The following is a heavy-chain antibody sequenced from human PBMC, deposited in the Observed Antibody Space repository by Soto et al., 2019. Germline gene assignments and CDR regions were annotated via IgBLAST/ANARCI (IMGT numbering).Heavy chain of an antibody. D-gene: IGHD3-3*01. CDR2: IYYSGST. J-gene: IGHJ3*02. Sequence: SETLSLTCTVSGGSISSSSYYWGWIRQPPGKGLEWIGSIYYSGSTYYNPSLKSRVTNSVDTSNNQFSLNLSSVTAADTAVYYCATHQTIFGVVIIPLGAFDIWGQGTMVTVSS. CDR3: ATHQTIFGVVIIPLGAFDI. V-gene: IGHV4-39*01. CDR1: GGSISSSSYY.